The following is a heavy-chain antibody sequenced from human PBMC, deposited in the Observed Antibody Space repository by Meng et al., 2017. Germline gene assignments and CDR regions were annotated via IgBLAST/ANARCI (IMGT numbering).Heavy chain of an antibody. V-gene: IGHV1-69*02. CDR1: GCTFSSYT. CDR3: ASHYYGSGSYYY. J-gene: IGHJ4*02. Sequence: SVKVSCKASGCTFSSYTISWVRQAPGQGLEWMGRIIPIRGITNYAQKFQGRVTITADKFTSTAYMELSSLRSEDTAVYYCASHYYGSGSYYYWGQGTLVTVSS. D-gene: IGHD3-10*01. CDR2: IIPIRGIT.